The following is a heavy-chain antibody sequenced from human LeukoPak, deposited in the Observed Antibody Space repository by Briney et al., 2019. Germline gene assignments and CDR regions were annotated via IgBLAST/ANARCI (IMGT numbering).Heavy chain of an antibody. D-gene: IGHD6-13*01. CDR2: IYYSGST. CDR1: GGSISSGGYY. J-gene: IGHJ4*02. CDR3: ARDRRSGYSSSWYEIDY. V-gene: IGHV4-31*03. Sequence: SETLSLTCTVSGGSISSGGYYWSWIRQHPGKGLEWIGYIYYSGSTYYNPSLKSRVTISVDTSKNQFSLKLSSVTAADTAVYYCARDRRSGYSSSWYEIDYWGQGTLVTVSS.